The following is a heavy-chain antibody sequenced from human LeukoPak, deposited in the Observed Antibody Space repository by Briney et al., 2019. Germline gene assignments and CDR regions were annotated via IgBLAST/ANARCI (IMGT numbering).Heavy chain of an antibody. J-gene: IGHJ3*02. CDR3: ARRLVPGFPGAFDI. Sequence: PGGSLRLSCAASGFTFSSYSMNWVRQAPGKGLGWVSSISSSSSYIYYADSVKGRFTISRDNAKNSLYLQMNSLRVEDTAIYYCARRLVPGFPGAFDIWGQGTTVTVSS. CDR2: ISSSSSYI. V-gene: IGHV3-21*04. CDR1: GFTFSSYS. D-gene: IGHD1-26*01.